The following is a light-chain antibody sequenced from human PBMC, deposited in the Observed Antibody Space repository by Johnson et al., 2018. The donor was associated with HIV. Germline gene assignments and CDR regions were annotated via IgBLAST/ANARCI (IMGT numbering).Light chain of an antibody. J-gene: IGLJ1*01. Sequence: QSVLTQPPSVSAAPGQKVTISCSGSSSNIGNNYVSWYQQLPGTAPKLLIYENNKRPSGIPDRFSGSKSGTSATLGITGLQTGAEADYYCATWDRSLTIGGGFGTGTKVTVL. CDR2: ENN. V-gene: IGLV1-51*02. CDR3: ATWDRSLTIGGG. CDR1: SSNIGNNY.